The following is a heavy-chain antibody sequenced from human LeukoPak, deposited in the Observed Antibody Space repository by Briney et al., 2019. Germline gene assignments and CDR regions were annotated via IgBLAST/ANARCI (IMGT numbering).Heavy chain of an antibody. CDR3: ARPALYCSSTVCPPYMDV. CDR2: IYPGDSDT. J-gene: IGHJ6*03. V-gene: IGHV5-51*01. CDR1: GYTFTGDW. D-gene: IGHD2-2*01. Sequence: GESLKISCKASGYTFTGDWIGWVRQMPGKGLEWMGIIYPGDSDTKYNAPFQGQVIISADKSISTAYLQWGSLKASDTATYYCARPALYCSSTVCPPYMDVWGKGTTVTVSS.